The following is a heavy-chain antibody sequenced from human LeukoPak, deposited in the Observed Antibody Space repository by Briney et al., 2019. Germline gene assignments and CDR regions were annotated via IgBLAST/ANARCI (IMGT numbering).Heavy chain of an antibody. V-gene: IGHV3-66*02. J-gene: IGHJ4*02. CDR2: IYSGGST. Sequence: GGSLRLSCAASGFTVSSNYMSWVRQAPGKGLEWVSVIYSGGSTYYADSVKGRFTISRDNSKNTLYLQMNSLRAEDTAVYYCARGRYYDSSGSRRYFDYWGQGALVTVSS. CDR3: ARGRYYDSSGSRRYFDY. D-gene: IGHD3-22*01. CDR1: GFTVSSNY.